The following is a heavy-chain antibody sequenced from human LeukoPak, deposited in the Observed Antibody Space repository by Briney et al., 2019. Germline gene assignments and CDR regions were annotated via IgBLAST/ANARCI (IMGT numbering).Heavy chain of an antibody. D-gene: IGHD5-18*01. J-gene: IGHJ4*02. CDR2: IYYSGST. CDR3: VRTGTAMTRVDY. Sequence: SETLSLTCTVSGGSISSYHWSWIRQPPGKGLKWIGYIYYSGSTNYNPSLKSRVTISVDTSKNQFSLKLSSVTAADTAVYHCVRTGTAMTRVDYWGQGTLVTVSS. CDR1: GGSISSYH. V-gene: IGHV4-59*01.